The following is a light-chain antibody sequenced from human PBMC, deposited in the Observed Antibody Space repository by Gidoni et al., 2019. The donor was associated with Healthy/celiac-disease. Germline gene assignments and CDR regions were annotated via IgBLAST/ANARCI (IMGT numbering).Light chain of an antibody. CDR1: PSLLHSNGYNY. Sequence: DIVMTQSPLSLPVTPGEPASISCRSSPSLLHSNGYNYLDWYLQKPGQSPQLLIYLGSNRASGVPDRFRGSGSGTDFTLKISRVEAEDVGVYYCMQALQTPITFXQXTRLESK. CDR2: LGS. J-gene: IGKJ5*01. V-gene: IGKV2-28*01. CDR3: MQALQTPIT.